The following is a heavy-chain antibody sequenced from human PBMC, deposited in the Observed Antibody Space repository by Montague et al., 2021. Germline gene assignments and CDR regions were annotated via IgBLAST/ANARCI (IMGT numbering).Heavy chain of an antibody. Sequence: SLRLSCAASGFIFSHSWMAWVRLPPGKGLEWVAGVNPDGSQVGYVEAVKGRFTVSKDNAKNSLFLQMNSLRGDDTALYYCARNPAYGALDYWGQGTRVTAAS. CDR3: ARNPAYGALDY. CDR2: VNPDGSQV. J-gene: IGHJ4*02. CDR1: GFIFSHSW. V-gene: IGHV3-7*03. D-gene: IGHD4/OR15-4a*01.